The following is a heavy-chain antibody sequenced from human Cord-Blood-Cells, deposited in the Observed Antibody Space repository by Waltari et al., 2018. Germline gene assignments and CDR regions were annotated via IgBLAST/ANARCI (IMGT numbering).Heavy chain of an antibody. CDR3: ARVGSIAAAGDAFDI. V-gene: IGHV4-4*07. CDR1: GGSISSYY. J-gene: IGHJ3*02. D-gene: IGHD6-13*01. Sequence: QVQLQESGPGLVKPSETLSLTCTVSGGSISSYYWSWIRQPAGKGLEWIGRIYTSGSTNYNPSLKSRVTMSVDTSKNQFSLKLSSVTAADTAVYYCARVGSIAAAGDAFDIWAQGTMVTVSS. CDR2: IYTSGST.